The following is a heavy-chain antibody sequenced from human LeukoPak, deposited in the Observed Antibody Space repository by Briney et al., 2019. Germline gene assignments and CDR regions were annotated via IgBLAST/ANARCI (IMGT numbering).Heavy chain of an antibody. D-gene: IGHD3-10*01. CDR1: GFTFSRYE. J-gene: IGHJ4*02. CDR3: ARGFYGSGSSGLDY. CDR2: ISSSGSTI. V-gene: IGHV3-48*03. Sequence: PGGSLRLSCAASGFTFSRYEMNWVRQAPGKGLEWVSYISSSGSTIYYADSVKGRFTISRDNAKNSLYLQMNSLRAEDTAVYYCARGFYGSGSSGLDYWGQGTLVTVSS.